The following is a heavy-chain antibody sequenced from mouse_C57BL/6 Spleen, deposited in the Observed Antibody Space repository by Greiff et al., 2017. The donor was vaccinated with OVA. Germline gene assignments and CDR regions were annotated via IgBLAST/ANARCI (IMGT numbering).Heavy chain of an antibody. D-gene: IGHD2-5*01. CDR1: GYTFTSYD. CDR3: ARYPYSNYQAWFAY. V-gene: IGHV1-85*01. CDR2: IYPRDGST. Sequence: QVQLQQSGPELVKPGASVKLSCKASGYTFTSYDINWVKQRPGQGLEWIGWIYPRDGSTKYNEKFKGKATLTVDTSSSTAYMELHSLTSEDSAVYFCARYPYSNYQAWFAYWGQGTLVTVSA. J-gene: IGHJ3*01.